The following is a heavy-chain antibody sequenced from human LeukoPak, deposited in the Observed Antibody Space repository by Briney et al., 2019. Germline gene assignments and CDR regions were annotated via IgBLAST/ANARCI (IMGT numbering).Heavy chain of an antibody. CDR3: TRTGSTGGY. J-gene: IGHJ4*02. CDR2: IHYSGST. CDR1: GSSVSGGNYY. D-gene: IGHD1-7*01. Sequence: SETLSPTCTVSGSSVSGGNYYCSWIRQSPGKGLEWIGYIHYSGSTVYNPSLKSRVTMSIDTSKNQFSLNLSSATAADTAVYYCTRTGSTGGYWGQGTLVTVSS. V-gene: IGHV4-61*01.